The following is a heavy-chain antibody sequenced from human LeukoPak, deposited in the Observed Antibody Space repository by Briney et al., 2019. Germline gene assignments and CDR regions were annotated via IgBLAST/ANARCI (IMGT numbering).Heavy chain of an antibody. CDR3: ARGRKRGFYWDGDHPLFDY. D-gene: IGHD4-17*01. V-gene: IGHV3-48*02. CDR1: GFTFSSYS. J-gene: IGHJ4*02. CDR2: ISSSSSTI. Sequence: PGGPLRLSCAASGFTFSSYSMNWVRQAPGKGLEWVSYISSSSSTIYYADSVKGRFTISRDNAKNSLYLQMNSLRDEDTAVYYCARGRKRGFYWDGDHPLFDYWGQGTLVTVSS.